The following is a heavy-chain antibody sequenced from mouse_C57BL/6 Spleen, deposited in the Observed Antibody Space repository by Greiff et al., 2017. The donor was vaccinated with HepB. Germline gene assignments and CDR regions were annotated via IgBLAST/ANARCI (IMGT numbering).Heavy chain of an antibody. J-gene: IGHJ1*03. CDR2: ISYDGSN. Sequence: EVQVVESGPGLVKPSQSLSLTCSVTGYSITSGYYWNWIRQFPGNKLEWMGYISYDGSNNYNPSLKNRISITRDTSKNQFFLKLNSVTTEDTATYYCARVGGYPYFDVWGTGTTVTVSS. CDR3: ARVGGYPYFDV. V-gene: IGHV3-6*01. CDR1: GYSITSGYY.